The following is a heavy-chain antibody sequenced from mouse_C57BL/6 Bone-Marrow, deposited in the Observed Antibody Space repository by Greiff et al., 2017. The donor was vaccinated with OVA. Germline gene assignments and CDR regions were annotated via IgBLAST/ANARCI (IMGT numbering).Heavy chain of an antibody. V-gene: IGHV1-81*01. CDR3: GGLPFAY. J-gene: IGHJ3*01. D-gene: IGHD2-2*01. Sequence: QVQLQQSGAELARPGASVKLSCKASGYTFTSYGLRWVPPRPGPGLSWIGEIYPRSGNTYYNEKFKGKATLTADKSSSTAYMELRSLTSEDSAVYFCGGLPFAYWGQGTLVTVSA. CDR2: IYPRSGNT. CDR1: GYTFTSYG.